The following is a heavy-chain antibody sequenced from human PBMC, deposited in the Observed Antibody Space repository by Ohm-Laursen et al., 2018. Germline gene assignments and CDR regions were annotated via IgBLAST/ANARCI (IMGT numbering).Heavy chain of an antibody. Sequence: SLRLSCTAPGFTFSSYGMSWVRQAPGKGLEWVSGISGTGDSTYYADSVKGQFTISRDNSKNTLYLQMNSLRAEDTAVYYCAKDHGWLSGDWGQGTLVTVSS. V-gene: IGHV3-23*01. CDR2: ISGTGDST. CDR3: AKDHGWLSGD. J-gene: IGHJ4*02. CDR1: GFTFSSYG. D-gene: IGHD6-19*01.